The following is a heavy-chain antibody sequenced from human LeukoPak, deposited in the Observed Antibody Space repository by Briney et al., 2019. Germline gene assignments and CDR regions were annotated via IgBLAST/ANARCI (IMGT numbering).Heavy chain of an antibody. CDR2: INYIGDST. Sequence: GRSLRLSCAVSGFSFEDYGMHSVRQPPGKGLEWVSSINYIGDSTSYADSVKGRFTVSRDNAKNSLYLQMNSLRPEDTALYYCAKHLRATNTYIFYGLDVWGPGTTVTVSS. V-gene: IGHV3-9*01. CDR1: GFSFEDYG. J-gene: IGHJ6*02. CDR3: AKHLRATNTYIFYGLDV. D-gene: IGHD2-21*01.